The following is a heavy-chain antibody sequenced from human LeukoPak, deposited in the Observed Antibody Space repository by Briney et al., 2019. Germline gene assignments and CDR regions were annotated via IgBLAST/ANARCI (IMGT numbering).Heavy chain of an antibody. V-gene: IGHV3-9*03. D-gene: IGHD3-10*01. J-gene: IGHJ5*02. CDR1: GFTFDDYA. CDR2: ISWNSGSI. CDR3: ARDRGNWFDP. Sequence: GGSLRLSCAASGFTFDDYAMHWVRQAPGKGLEWVSGISWNSGSIGYADSVKGRFTISRDNAKNSLYLQMNSLRAEDMALYYCARDRGNWFDPWGQGTLVTVSS.